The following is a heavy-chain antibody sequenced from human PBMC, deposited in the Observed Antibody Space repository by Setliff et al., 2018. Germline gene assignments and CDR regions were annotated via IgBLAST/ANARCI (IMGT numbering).Heavy chain of an antibody. CDR3: ARVTIAVAGYFDF. Sequence: GASVKVSCKASGYTFTSYGINWVRQATGQGLEWMGWMNPNSGNTGYAQKFQGRVTMTSDTSTSTAYMELRSLRSDDTAVYYCARVTIAVAGYFDFWGQGTLVTVSS. V-gene: IGHV1-18*01. D-gene: IGHD6-19*01. CDR1: GYTFTSYG. J-gene: IGHJ4*02. CDR2: MNPNSGNT.